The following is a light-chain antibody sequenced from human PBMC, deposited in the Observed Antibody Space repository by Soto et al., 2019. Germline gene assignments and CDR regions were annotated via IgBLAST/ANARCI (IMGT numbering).Light chain of an antibody. CDR1: SSNVGNYDY. V-gene: IGLV2-14*01. Sequence: QSVLTQPASVSGPPGQAITISCTGTSSNVGNYDYVSWYQQHPGKVPKLMIYDVCNRPSGVSNRFSGSKSGNTASLTISGLQAEDEADYYCISFTTRATYVFGTGTKVTVL. CDR3: ISFTTRATYV. CDR2: DVC. J-gene: IGLJ1*01.